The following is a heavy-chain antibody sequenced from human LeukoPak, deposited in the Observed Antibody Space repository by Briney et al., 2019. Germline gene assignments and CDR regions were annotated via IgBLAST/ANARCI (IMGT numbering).Heavy chain of an antibody. CDR2: FYYSGNT. J-gene: IGHJ4*02. V-gene: IGHV4-31*03. D-gene: IGHD6-13*01. CDR1: GGSVSSGGYY. Sequence: SQTLSLTCTVSGGSVSSGGYYWSWIRQHPGKGLEWIGYFYYSGNTYYNPSLKSRVTQSLDTSKNQFSLKLSSVTAADTAGYNCARVIAAAGTDYWGQGTLVTVSS. CDR3: ARVIAAAGTDY.